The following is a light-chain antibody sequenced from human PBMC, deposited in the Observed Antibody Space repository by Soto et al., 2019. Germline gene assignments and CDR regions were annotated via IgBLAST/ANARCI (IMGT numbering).Light chain of an antibody. CDR3: QQYGSSPLT. Sequence: EIVLTQSPGTLSLSPGERATLSCRASQSVSSIYLAWYQQKPGQAPRLLIYGASSRATGIPDRFSGSGSGTDFTLTISRLEPEDFAVYYCQQYGSSPLTLGQGTKVDIK. J-gene: IGKJ1*01. CDR2: GAS. V-gene: IGKV3-20*01. CDR1: QSVSSIY.